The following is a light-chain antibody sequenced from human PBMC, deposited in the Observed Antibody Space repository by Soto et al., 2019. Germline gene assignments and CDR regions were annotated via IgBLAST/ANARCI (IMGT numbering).Light chain of an antibody. CDR2: EVF. CDR3: SSYTSSSTLV. Sequence: QSALTQPASVSGSPGQSITISCTGTSSDFGDYDYVSWYQQHPGKAPKLIIYEVFHRPSGLSNRFSASKSGYTASLTISGLRAEDEAIYHCSSYTSSSTLVFGTGTKLTVL. V-gene: IGLV2-14*01. J-gene: IGLJ1*01. CDR1: SSDFGDYDY.